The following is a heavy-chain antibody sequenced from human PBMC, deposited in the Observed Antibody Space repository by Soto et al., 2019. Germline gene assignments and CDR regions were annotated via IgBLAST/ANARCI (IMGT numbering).Heavy chain of an antibody. D-gene: IGHD4-17*01. CDR3: ARLAVTTIESGYYYYYVMDV. J-gene: IGHJ6*02. CDR2: IIPIFGTA. Sequence: SVKVSCKASGGTFSSYAISWVRQAPGQGLEWMGGIIPIFGTANYAQKFQGRVTITADESTSTAYMELSSLRSEDTAVYYCARLAVTTIESGYYYYYVMDVWGQGNTVTVSS. CDR1: GGTFSSYA. V-gene: IGHV1-69*13.